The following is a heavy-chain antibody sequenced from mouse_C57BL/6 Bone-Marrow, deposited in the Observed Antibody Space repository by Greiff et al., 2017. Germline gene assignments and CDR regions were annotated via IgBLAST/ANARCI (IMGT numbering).Heavy chain of an antibody. Sequence: QVQLQQPGAELVKPGASVKMSCKASGYTFTSYWITWVKQRPGQGLEWIGDIYPGSGSTNYNEKFKSKDTLTVDTSSSTVYLQLSSLTSEDSAVYYCERGRYGSSYWYFDVWGTGTTVTVSS. J-gene: IGHJ1*03. CDR1: GYTFTSYW. D-gene: IGHD1-1*01. CDR2: IYPGSGST. V-gene: IGHV1-55*01. CDR3: ERGRYGSSYWYFDV.